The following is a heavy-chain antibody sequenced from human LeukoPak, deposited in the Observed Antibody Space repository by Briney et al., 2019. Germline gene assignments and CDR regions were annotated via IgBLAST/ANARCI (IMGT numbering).Heavy chain of an antibody. CDR1: GGSISSSSYY. CDR3: ARYRSGRDFDF. J-gene: IGHJ4*02. CDR2: IYYSGST. D-gene: IGHD6-19*01. Sequence: SETLSLTCTVSGGSISSSSYYWGWIRQPPGKGLEWIGSIYYSGSTYYNPSLKSRVTISVDTSKNQFSLRLSSVTAADTAVYYCARYRSGRDFDFWGQGTLVTVSS. V-gene: IGHV4-39*01.